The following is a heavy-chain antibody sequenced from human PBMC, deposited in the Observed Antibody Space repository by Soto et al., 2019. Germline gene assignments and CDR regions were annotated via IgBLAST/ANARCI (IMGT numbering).Heavy chain of an antibody. D-gene: IGHD3-3*02. J-gene: IGHJ4*02. CDR3: GTFFEY. V-gene: IGHV3-74*01. CDR1: GFNVASFW. CDR2: TDNDGSGT. Sequence: GGSLRLSCAASGFNVASFWMHWVRQVPGQGLVWVSRTDNDGSGTSYAESVRGRFTMSRDNAKNTAYLQMNSLRAEDTAVYYCGTFFEYWGQGTLVTVSS.